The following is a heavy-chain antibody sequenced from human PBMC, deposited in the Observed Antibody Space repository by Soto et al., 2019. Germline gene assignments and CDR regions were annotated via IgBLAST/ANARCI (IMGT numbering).Heavy chain of an antibody. V-gene: IGHV3-30-3*01. J-gene: IGHJ6*02. Sequence: GGSLRLSCAASGFTFSSYAMHWVRQAPGKGLEWVAVISYDGSNKYYADSVKGRFTISRDNSKNTLYLQMNSLRAEDTAVYYCARAPGGDHVGRVWLPYGMDVWGQGTTVTVSS. CDR2: ISYDGSNK. CDR3: ARAPGGDHVGRVWLPYGMDV. D-gene: IGHD3-16*01. CDR1: GFTFSSYA.